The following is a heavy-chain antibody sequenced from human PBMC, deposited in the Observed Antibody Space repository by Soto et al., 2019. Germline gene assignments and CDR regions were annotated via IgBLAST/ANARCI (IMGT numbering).Heavy chain of an antibody. CDR1: GFAFSASA. Sequence: EVQLVESGGGLVQPGGSLKLSCAASGFAFSASAMHWVRQASGKGLEWVGRIRSKSNAYATAYAESVNGRFTISRDDEKTTAYLQMNSLKSEDTAFDYCTRPRGSSNWFGPWGQGTLVTVSS. CDR3: TRPRGSSNWFGP. J-gene: IGHJ5*02. V-gene: IGHV3-73*01. CDR2: IRSKSNAYAT. D-gene: IGHD6-6*01.